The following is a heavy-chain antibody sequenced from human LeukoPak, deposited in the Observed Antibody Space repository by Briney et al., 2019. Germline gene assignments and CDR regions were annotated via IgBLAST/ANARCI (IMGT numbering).Heavy chain of an antibody. CDR2: IDWDDDK. Sequence: SGPTLVNPTQTLTLTCTFSGFSLSTSGMCVSWIRQPPGKALEWLARIDWDDDKYYSTSLKTRLTISKDTSKNQVVLTMTNMDPVDTATYYCARIEVGEYYDFWSGPRGMDVWGQGTTVTVSS. CDR3: ARIEVGEYYDFWSGPRGMDV. CDR1: GFSLSTSGMC. D-gene: IGHD3-3*01. J-gene: IGHJ6*02. V-gene: IGHV2-70*11.